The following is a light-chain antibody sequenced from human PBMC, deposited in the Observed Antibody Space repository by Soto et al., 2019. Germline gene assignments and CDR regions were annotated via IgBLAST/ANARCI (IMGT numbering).Light chain of an antibody. J-gene: IGLJ1*01. CDR1: SSNIGAGYD. CDR3: HSYDSSLSGSVV. Sequence: QSVLTQPPSVSGAPGQRVTISCTGSSSNIGAGYDVHWYQQLPGTAPKLLIYGNSNRPSGVPDRFSGSKSGTSASLAITGLQAEDEADYYYHSYDSSLSGSVVFGTGTKLTVL. CDR2: GNS. V-gene: IGLV1-40*01.